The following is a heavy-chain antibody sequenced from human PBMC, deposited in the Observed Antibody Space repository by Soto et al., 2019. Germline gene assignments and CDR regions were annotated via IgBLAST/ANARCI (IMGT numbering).Heavy chain of an antibody. J-gene: IGHJ6*02. V-gene: IGHV3-7*03. CDR1: GFTFSSYW. CDR3: ARNPPMTRGNGMDV. Sequence: EVQLVEYGGGLVQPGGSLRLSCAASGFTFSSYWMSWVRQAPGKGLEWVANMKQDGIEKYYVDSVKGRFTISRDNAKNSRYLQMNSLRAEDTAVYYCARNPPMTRGNGMDVWGQWTTVTVSS. CDR2: MKQDGIEK. D-gene: IGHD3-10*01.